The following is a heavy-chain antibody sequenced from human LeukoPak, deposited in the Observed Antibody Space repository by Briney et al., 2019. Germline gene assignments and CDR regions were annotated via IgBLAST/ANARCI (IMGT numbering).Heavy chain of an antibody. CDR2: IYCGGNT. V-gene: IGHV3-53*01. J-gene: IGHJ4*02. Sequence: GGSLRLSCAASGFTVSSNYMSWVRQAPGKGLEWVAIIYCGGNTHYADFVKGRFTISRDNSKNTLYLQMNSLRAEDTAVYYCTCSGWSIYYFDYWGQGTLVTVSS. D-gene: IGHD6-19*01. CDR1: GFTVSSNY. CDR3: TCSGWSIYYFDY.